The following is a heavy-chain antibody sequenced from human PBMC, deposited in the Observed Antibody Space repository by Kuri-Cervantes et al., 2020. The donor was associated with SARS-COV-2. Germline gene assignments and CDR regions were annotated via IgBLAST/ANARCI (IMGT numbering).Heavy chain of an antibody. D-gene: IGHD3-3*01. CDR1: GFTFSSYA. CDR3: ARDGGAYMDV. Sequence: GESLKISCAASGFTFSSYAMHWVRQAPGKGLEWVAVISYDGSNKYYADSVKGRFTISRDNSENTLYLQMNSLRAEDTAVYYCARDGGAYMDVWGKGTTVTVSS. CDR2: ISYDGSNK. V-gene: IGHV3-30*04. J-gene: IGHJ6*03.